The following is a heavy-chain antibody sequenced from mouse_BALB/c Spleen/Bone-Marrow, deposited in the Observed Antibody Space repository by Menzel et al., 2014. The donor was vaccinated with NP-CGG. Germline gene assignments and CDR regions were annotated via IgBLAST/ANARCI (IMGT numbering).Heavy chain of an antibody. V-gene: IGHV5-9-2*01. D-gene: IGHD2-4*01. CDR2: ISGGGSYT. Sequence: MLVESGGGLVKSGGSLKLSCAASGFSFNSYGMSWVRQTPEKRLEWVATISGGGSYTFYPDSVKGRFTISRDNAKNNLYLQLSSLRSEDTALYYCARHAYYDQTEVSFVYWGQGTLVTVSA. J-gene: IGHJ3*01. CDR1: GFSFNSYG. CDR3: ARHAYYDQTEVSFVY.